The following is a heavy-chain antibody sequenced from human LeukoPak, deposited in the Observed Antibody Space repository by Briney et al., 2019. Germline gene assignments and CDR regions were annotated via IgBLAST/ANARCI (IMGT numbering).Heavy chain of an antibody. CDR3: ASSDYCFDY. J-gene: IGHJ4*02. CDR1: GFTFSSYW. D-gene: IGHD2/OR15-2a*01. V-gene: IGHV3-7*01. CDR2: IKQDGREK. Sequence: PGGSLRLSCSASGFTFSSYWMSWVRQAPAKGLEWVANIKQDGREKYYVVSVKCRFTISRDNAKNSLYLQMNSLRAEDTAVYYCASSDYCFDYWGQGTLVTVSS.